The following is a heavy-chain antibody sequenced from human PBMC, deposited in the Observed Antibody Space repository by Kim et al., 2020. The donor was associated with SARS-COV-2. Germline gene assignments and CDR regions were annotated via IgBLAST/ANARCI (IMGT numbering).Heavy chain of an antibody. CDR3: AKVISLPTRTFNKSHFDC. Sequence: GGSLRLSCATSGFTFNIYAMSWVRQAPGKGLEWISAIKSSGGGHTYYADSVKGRFTISRDSSKSTLFLQINSLRADDTAIYYCAKVISLPTRTFNKSHFDCWGRGTLVTVSS. D-gene: IGHD3-3*02. CDR1: GFTFNIYA. J-gene: IGHJ4*02. CDR2: IKSSGGGHT. V-gene: IGHV3-23*01.